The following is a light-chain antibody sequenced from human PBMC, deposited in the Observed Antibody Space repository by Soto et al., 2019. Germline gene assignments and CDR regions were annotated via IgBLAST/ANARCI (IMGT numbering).Light chain of an antibody. CDR2: KGT. Sequence: QSALAQPASVSGSPGQSITISCTGTSSNVGAYDSVSWYQQHPHKAPQLIIYKGTQRPSGVSNRFSGSTSGNAASLTISGLQADDEADYFCCSSAPESTHVCGTGTKVTVL. CDR3: CSSAPESTHV. CDR1: SSNVGAYDS. J-gene: IGLJ1*01. V-gene: IGLV2-23*01.